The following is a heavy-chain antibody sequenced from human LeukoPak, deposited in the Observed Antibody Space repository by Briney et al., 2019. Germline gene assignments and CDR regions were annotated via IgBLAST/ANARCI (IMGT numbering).Heavy chain of an antibody. CDR1: GYTFTDYY. J-gene: IGHJ6*04. CDR3: ARVGIRFVWERSYGMDV. Sequence: GGSLRLSCAASGYTFTDYYMSWIRQAPGKGLEWVSYINSSSSYTNYAHTLKGPFTTSTDNATKSLYLQMNRLRAEETGVYYCARVGIRFVWERSYGMDVWGKGPTVTVP. V-gene: IGHV3-11*06. D-gene: IGHD1-26*01. CDR2: INSSSSYT.